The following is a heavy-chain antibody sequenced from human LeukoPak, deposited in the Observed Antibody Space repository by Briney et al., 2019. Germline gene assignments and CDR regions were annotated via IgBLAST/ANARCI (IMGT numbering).Heavy chain of an antibody. CDR3: ARDSSSWYLGVDNWFDP. CDR1: GGSISSYY. V-gene: IGHV4-4*07. J-gene: IGHJ5*02. D-gene: IGHD6-13*01. Sequence: PSETLSLTCTVSGGSISSYYWSWIRQPAGKGLEWIGRIYTSGSTNYNPSLKSRVTMSVDTSKNQFSLKLSSVTAADTAVYYCARDSSSWYLGVDNWFDPWGQGTLVTVSS. CDR2: IYTSGST.